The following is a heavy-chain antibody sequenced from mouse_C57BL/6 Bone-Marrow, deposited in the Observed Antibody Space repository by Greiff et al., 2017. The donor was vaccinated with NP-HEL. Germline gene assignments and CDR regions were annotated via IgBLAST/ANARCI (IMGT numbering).Heavy chain of an antibody. D-gene: IGHD1-1*01. J-gene: IGHJ4*01. CDR2: IYPRSGNT. Sequence: QVQLQQSGAELARPGASVKLSCKASGYTFTSYGISWVKQRTGQGLEWIGEIYPRSGNTYYNEKFKGKATLTADKSSSTAYMELRSLTSEDSAVYFCARSEYYGSRWAMDYWGQGTSVTVSS. CDR3: ARSEYYGSRWAMDY. CDR1: GYTFTSYG. V-gene: IGHV1-81*01.